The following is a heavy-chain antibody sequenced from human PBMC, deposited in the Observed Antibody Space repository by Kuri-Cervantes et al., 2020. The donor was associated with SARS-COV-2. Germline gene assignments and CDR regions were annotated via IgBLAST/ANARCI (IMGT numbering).Heavy chain of an antibody. J-gene: IGHJ6*03. Sequence: ESLKISCAASGFTFSSYSMNWVRQAPGKGLEWVSYISSSSSTIYYADSVKGRFTISRDSAKNSLYLQMNSLRAEDTAVYYCAGDDYDFWSGWPYYMDVWGKGTTVTVSS. CDR1: GFTFSSYS. D-gene: IGHD3-3*01. CDR2: ISSSSSTI. CDR3: AGDDYDFWSGWPYYMDV. V-gene: IGHV3-48*01.